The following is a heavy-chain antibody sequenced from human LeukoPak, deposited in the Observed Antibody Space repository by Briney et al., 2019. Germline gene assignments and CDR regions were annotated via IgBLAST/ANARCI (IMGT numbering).Heavy chain of an antibody. V-gene: IGHV3-74*01. CDR2: INSDGSIT. CDR1: GFTFSSYW. CDR3: VREFGKIDGGT. D-gene: IGHD3-16*01. Sequence: GGSLRLSCAASGFTFSSYWMHRVRQAPGKGLVWVSLINSDGSITSYADSVKGRFTISRDNAKNTLFPQMNSLRAEDTAVYYCVREFGKIDGGTWGQGTLVTVSS. J-gene: IGHJ5*02.